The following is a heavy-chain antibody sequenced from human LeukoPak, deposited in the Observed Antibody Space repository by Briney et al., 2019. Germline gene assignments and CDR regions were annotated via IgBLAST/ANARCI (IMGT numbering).Heavy chain of an antibody. V-gene: IGHV4-59*08. CDR3: ARHVSGIYGSRGDFDY. D-gene: IGHD3-10*01. CDR1: GGSISSFY. CDR2: IYSNGGT. Sequence: SEPLSLTCSVSGGSISSFYWSWIRQPPGKGLEWIGYIYSNGGTNYNPSLKSRVTMSVDTSKNQFSLNLTSVPAADTAVYYCARHVSGIYGSRGDFDYWGQGTLVTVSS. J-gene: IGHJ4*02.